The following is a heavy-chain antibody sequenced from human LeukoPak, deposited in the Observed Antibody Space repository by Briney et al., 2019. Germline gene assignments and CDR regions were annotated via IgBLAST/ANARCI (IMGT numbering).Heavy chain of an antibody. Sequence: PSETLSLTCTVSGGSISSSSYYWGWIRQPPGKGLEWIGSIYYSGSTYYNPSLKSRVTISVDTSKNQFSLKLSSVTAADTAVYYCARGSYDSSGYYYRFDYWGQGTLVTVSS. J-gene: IGHJ4*02. CDR1: GGSISSSSYY. D-gene: IGHD3-22*01. CDR3: ARGSYDSSGYYYRFDY. V-gene: IGHV4-39*07. CDR2: IYYSGST.